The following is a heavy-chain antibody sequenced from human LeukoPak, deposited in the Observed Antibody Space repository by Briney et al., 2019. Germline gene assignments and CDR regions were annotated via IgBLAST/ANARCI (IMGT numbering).Heavy chain of an antibody. CDR2: IYYSGST. CDR1: GGSISSYY. J-gene: IGHJ6*02. D-gene: IGHD3-16*01. Sequence: SETLSLTCTVSGGSISSYYWSWIRQPPGKGLEWIGYIYYSGSTNYNPSLKSRVTISVDTSKNQFSLKLSSVTAADTAVYYCARLVEYDYVWGSPSYGMDVWGQGTTVTVSS. V-gene: IGHV4-59*08. CDR3: ARLVEYDYVWGSPSYGMDV.